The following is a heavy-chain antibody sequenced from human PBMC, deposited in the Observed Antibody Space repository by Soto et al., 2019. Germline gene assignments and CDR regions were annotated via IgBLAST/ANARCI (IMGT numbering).Heavy chain of an antibody. J-gene: IGHJ3*02. CDR2: ISAYNGNT. CDR3: ARDHVIYIVATGHDVFDI. D-gene: IGHD5-12*01. CDR1: GYTFTSYG. V-gene: IGHV1-18*01. Sequence: ASVKVSCKASGYTFTSYGISWVRQAPGQGLEWMGWISAYNGNTNYAQKLQGRVTMTTDTSTSTAYMELRSLRSDDTAVYYCARDHVIYIVATGHDVFDIWGQGTMVIVSS.